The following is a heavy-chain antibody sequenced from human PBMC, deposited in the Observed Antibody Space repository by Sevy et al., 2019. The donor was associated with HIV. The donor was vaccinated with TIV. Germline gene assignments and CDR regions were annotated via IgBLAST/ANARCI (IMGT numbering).Heavy chain of an antibody. Sequence: ASVKVSCKASGYTFTNNDINWVRQAAGQELEWMGWMNPDSGNTGYTQKFQGRVTMTRDTVISTAYMELSSLRSEDTAVYYCARASRSTSGAFDFWGQGTMVTVSS. CDR1: GYTFTNND. CDR3: ARASRSTSGAFDF. D-gene: IGHD2-2*01. V-gene: IGHV1-8*01. J-gene: IGHJ3*01. CDR2: MNPDSGNT.